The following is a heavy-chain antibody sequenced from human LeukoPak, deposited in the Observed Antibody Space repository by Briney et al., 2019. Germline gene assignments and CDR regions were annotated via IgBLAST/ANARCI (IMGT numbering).Heavy chain of an antibody. J-gene: IGHJ4*02. CDR3: ARVDTAMVTVDY. V-gene: IGHV4-59*12. CDR2: IYYSRST. Sequence: SETLSLTCTVSGGSISTYYWSWIRQPPGKGLEWIGNIYYSRSTNYNPSLKSRATISVDRSKNQFSLKLSSVTAADTAVYYCARVDTAMVTVDYWGQGTLVTVSS. D-gene: IGHD5-18*01. CDR1: GGSISTYY.